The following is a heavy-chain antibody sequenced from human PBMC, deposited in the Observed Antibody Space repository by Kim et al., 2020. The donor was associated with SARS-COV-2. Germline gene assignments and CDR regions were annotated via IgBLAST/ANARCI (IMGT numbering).Heavy chain of an antibody. D-gene: IGHD3-16*01. CDR3: TKDVHIGVGRAHSDNDYDPFDF. V-gene: IGHV3-9*01. Sequence: GGSPRLSCAASGFTFDDYAMTWVRQAPGKGLEWVSGISGNGDSKAYADSVKGRFTISRDNAKNSLHLQMNSLRAEDTALYFCTKDVHIGVGRAHSDNDYDPFDFWGQGTLVIVSS. J-gene: IGHJ4*02. CDR1: GFTFDDYA. CDR2: ISGNGDSK.